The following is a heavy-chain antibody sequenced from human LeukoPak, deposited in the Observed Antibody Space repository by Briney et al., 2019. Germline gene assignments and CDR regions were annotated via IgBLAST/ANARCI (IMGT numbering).Heavy chain of an antibody. CDR2: IIPIFGTA. D-gene: IGHD3-22*01. V-gene: IGHV1-69*13. Sequence: SVKVSCKASGGTFSSYAISWVRQAPGQGLEWMGGIIPIFGTANYAQKFQGRVTVTADESTSTAYMELSSLRSEDTAVYYCARSGYYYDSSANFDHWGQGTLVTVSS. CDR3: ARSGYYYDSSANFDH. J-gene: IGHJ4*02. CDR1: GGTFSSYA.